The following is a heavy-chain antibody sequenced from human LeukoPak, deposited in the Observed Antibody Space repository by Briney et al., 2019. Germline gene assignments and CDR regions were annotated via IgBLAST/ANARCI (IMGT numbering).Heavy chain of an antibody. V-gene: IGHV1-69*04. CDR3: ARDEKRYCSGGSCPAYFDY. J-gene: IGHJ4*02. D-gene: IGHD2-15*01. CDR2: IIPILGIA. CDR1: GGTFSSYT. Sequence: SVKVSCKASGGTFSSYTISWLRQAPGQGLEWMGRIIPILGIANYPPKFQGRVTITADKSTSTVYLELSSLAPDDTAVYYCARDEKRYCSGGSCPAYFDYWGQGTLVTVSS.